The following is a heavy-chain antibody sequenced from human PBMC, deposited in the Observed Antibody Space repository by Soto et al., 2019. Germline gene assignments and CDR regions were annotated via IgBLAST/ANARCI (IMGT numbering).Heavy chain of an antibody. Sequence: EVQVVESGGGLVQPGGSLRLSCAASGFTFSSNSMNWVRQAPGKGLEWISYISSSSSTIYADSVKGRFTISRDNAKNALYLQMNSPRDEVTAVYYCARVSWSGHLTSALWGQGNRVTVSS. V-gene: IGHV3-48*02. J-gene: IGHJ4*02. CDR1: GFTFSSNS. CDR2: ISSSSSTI. CDR3: ARVSWSGHLTSAL. D-gene: IGHD3-3*01.